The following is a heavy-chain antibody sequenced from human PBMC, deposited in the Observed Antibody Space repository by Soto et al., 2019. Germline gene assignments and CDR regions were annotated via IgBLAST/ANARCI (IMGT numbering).Heavy chain of an antibody. J-gene: IGHJ4*02. CDR2: IIPIFNTT. CDR1: GSRFSNYV. Sequence: QVQLVQSGAEVKTPGSSLKVSCTVSGSRFSNYVISWVRQAPGHGLEWLGRIIPIFNTTQYAQKFQGSVTITAEKSTNKASLELSSLRSDDTAVYYCAREGRGKKAGYNGLVSLGYWGQGTLVTVSS. V-gene: IGHV1-69*06. D-gene: IGHD2-2*02. CDR3: AREGRGKKAGYNGLVSLGY.